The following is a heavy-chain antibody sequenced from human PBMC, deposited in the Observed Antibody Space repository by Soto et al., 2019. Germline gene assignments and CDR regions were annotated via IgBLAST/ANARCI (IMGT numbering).Heavy chain of an antibody. Sequence: QTGGSLRLSCAASGFTFSSYEMNWVRQAPGKGLEWVSYISSSGSTIYYADSVKGRFTISRDNAKNSLYLQMNSLRAEDTAVYYCAREKEDYYGSGSYYFDYWGQGTLVTVSS. CDR2: ISSSGSTI. CDR1: GFTFSSYE. J-gene: IGHJ4*02. D-gene: IGHD3-10*01. CDR3: AREKEDYYGSGSYYFDY. V-gene: IGHV3-48*03.